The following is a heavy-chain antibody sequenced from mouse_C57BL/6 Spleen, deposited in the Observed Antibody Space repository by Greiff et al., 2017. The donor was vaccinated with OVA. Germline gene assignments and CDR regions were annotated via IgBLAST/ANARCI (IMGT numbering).Heavy chain of an antibody. J-gene: IGHJ1*03. D-gene: IGHD1-1*01. CDR2: INPNNGGT. V-gene: IGHV1-18*01. Sequence: VQGVESGPELVKPGASVKIPCKASGYTFTDYNMDWVKQSHGKSLEWIGDINPNNGGTIYNQKFKGKATLTVDKSSSTAYMELRSLTSEDTAVYYCARSTTVVDWYFDVWGTGTTVTVSS. CDR3: ARSTTVVDWYFDV. CDR1: GYTFTDYN.